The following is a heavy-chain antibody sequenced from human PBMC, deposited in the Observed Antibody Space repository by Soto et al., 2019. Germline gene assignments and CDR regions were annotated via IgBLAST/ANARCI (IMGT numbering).Heavy chain of an antibody. D-gene: IGHD6-6*01. V-gene: IGHV3-7*01. CDR2: IKQDGSEK. J-gene: IGHJ4*02. CDR3: ASNRQLGDY. Sequence: EVQLVESGGGLVQPGGSLRLSCAASGFTLSSYWMSWVRQAPGKGLEWVANIKQDGSEKYYVDSVKGRFTISRDNAKNSLYLQMNSLRAEDTAVYYCASNRQLGDYWGQGTLVTVSS. CDR1: GFTLSSYW.